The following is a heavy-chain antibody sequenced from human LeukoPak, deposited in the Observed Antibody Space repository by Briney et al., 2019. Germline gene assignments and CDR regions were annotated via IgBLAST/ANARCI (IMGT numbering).Heavy chain of an antibody. D-gene: IGHD1-1*01. CDR1: GGSISSSSYY. V-gene: IGHV4-39*01. Sequence: SETLSLTCTVSGGSISSSSYYWGWIRQPPGKGLEWIGSIYYSGSTYYNPSLRSRVTISVDTSKNQFSLKLSSVTAADTAVYYCARNGDAFDIWGQGTMVTVSS. CDR3: ARNGDAFDI. CDR2: IYYSGST. J-gene: IGHJ3*02.